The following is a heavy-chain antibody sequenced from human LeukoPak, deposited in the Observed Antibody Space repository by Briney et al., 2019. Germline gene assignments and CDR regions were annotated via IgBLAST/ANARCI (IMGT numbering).Heavy chain of an antibody. V-gene: IGHV4-59*08. CDR2: IYYSGST. D-gene: IGHD3-22*01. Sequence: SETLSLTCTVSGGSISSYYWSWIRQPPGKGLEWIGYIYYSGSTNYNPSLKSRVTISVDTSKNQFPLKLSSVTAADTAVYYCARQYYYDSSGYRLNWFDPWGQGTLVTVSS. CDR3: ARQYYYDSSGYRLNWFDP. J-gene: IGHJ5*02. CDR1: GGSISSYY.